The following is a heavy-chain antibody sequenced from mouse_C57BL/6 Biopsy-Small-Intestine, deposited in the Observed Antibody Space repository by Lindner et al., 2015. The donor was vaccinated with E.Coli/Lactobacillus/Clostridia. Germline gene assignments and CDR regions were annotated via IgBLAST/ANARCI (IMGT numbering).Heavy chain of an antibody. V-gene: IGHV14-4*01. J-gene: IGHJ2*01. D-gene: IGHD2-3*01. CDR1: GFKIKDYY. Sequence: LQESGAELVKPGASVKLSCTASGFKIKDYYMHWVKQRPEQGLEWIGWIDPENGDTEYVSKFQGKATITADTSSNTAYLQLSSLTSEDTAVYYCSTGGDGRGDYWGQGTTLTVSS. CDR2: IDPENGDT. CDR3: STGGDGRGDY.